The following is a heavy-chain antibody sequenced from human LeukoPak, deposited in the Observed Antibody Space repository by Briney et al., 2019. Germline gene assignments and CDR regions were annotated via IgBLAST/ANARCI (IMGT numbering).Heavy chain of an antibody. CDR1: GFTLSSYY. Sequence: GGGVRLSCAASGFTLSSYYVRWARQAPGKVLEWVSVITPAAHTYYPASLNGRFTISTDNSQNTLYLHMHSLGVEDTAVYHCARDQHSLPYWGLGTLVTVSS. CDR3: ARDQHSLPY. D-gene: IGHD2-15*01. CDR2: ITPAAHT. J-gene: IGHJ4*02. V-gene: IGHV3-66*01.